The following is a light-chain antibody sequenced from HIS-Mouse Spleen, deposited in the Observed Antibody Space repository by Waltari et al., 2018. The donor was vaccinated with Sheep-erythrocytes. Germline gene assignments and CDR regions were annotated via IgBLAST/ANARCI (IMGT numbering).Light chain of an antibody. CDR2: EGS. Sequence: SALPQPASVSGSPGQSITISCTGTSSDVGSYNLVPRYQQHPGKAPKLMIYEGSKRPSGVSNRFSGSKSGNTASLTISGLQAEDEADYYCCSYAGSSTPWVFGGGTKLTVL. J-gene: IGLJ3*02. CDR3: CSYAGSSTPWV. V-gene: IGLV2-23*01. CDR1: SSDVGSYNL.